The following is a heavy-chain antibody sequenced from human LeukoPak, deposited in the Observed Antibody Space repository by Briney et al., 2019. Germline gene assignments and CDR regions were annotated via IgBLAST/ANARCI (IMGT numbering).Heavy chain of an antibody. Sequence: SETLSLTCAVYGGSFSGYYWSWIRQPPGKGLEWIGEINHSGSTNYNPSLKSRVTISVDTSKNQFSLKLRSVPAADTAVYYCARGRRIAVAGTGWFDPWGQGTLVTVSS. D-gene: IGHD6-19*01. J-gene: IGHJ5*02. V-gene: IGHV4-34*01. CDR1: GGSFSGYY. CDR2: INHSGST. CDR3: ARGRRIAVAGTGWFDP.